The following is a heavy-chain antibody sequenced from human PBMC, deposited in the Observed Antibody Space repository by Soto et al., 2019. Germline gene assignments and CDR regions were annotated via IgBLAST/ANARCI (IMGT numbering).Heavy chain of an antibody. CDR2: IYYSGST. V-gene: IGHV4-31*03. Sequence: QVQLQESGPGLVKPSQTLSLTCTVSGGSISSGGYYWSWIRQHPGKGLEWIGYIYYSGSTYYNPSLESRATISVDTSKTQFSLKLSPVTAADTAVYYCARVFSDSSSFFDPWGQGTLVTVSS. J-gene: IGHJ5*02. CDR1: GGSISSGGYY. CDR3: ARVFSDSSSFFDP. D-gene: IGHD6-13*01.